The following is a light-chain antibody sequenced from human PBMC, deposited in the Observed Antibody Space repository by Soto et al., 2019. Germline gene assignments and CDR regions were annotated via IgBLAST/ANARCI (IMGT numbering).Light chain of an antibody. CDR3: QQYNSWPMT. V-gene: IGKV1-39*01. J-gene: IGKJ5*01. CDR1: QSISSY. Sequence: DIQMTQSPSSLSASVGDRVTITCRASQSISSYLNWYQQKPGKAPKLLIYAASSLQSGVPSRFSGNFSATNFSLTISSLQSEDFAVYYCQQYNSWPMTFGQGTRLEI. CDR2: AAS.